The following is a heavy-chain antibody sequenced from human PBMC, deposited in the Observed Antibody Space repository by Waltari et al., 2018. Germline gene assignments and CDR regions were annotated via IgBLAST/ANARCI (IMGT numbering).Heavy chain of an antibody. D-gene: IGHD1-1*01. J-gene: IGHJ4*02. CDR1: GFPFSNYW. CDR3: LGRRNSGGDY. Sequence: EVQVVESGGGLVQPVGSLRLSCAASGFPFSNYWMHWVRQVPGKGLVGISHINSDGSTTNYAGSVKGRFTISRDNAQNTLYLQMNSLRAEDTAVYYCLGRRNSGGDYWGQGTLVTVSS. CDR2: INSDGSTT. V-gene: IGHV3-74*01.